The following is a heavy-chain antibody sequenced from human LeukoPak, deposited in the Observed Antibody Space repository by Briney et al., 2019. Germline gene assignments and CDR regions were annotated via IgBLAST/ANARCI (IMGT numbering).Heavy chain of an antibody. D-gene: IGHD3-10*01. J-gene: IGHJ3*02. CDR1: GFTVSSNY. CDR3: ARVGLLWFGELLGAFDI. Sequence: GGSLRLSCAASGFTVSSNYMSWVRQAPGKGLEWASVIYSGGSTYYADSVKGRFTISRDNSKNTLYLQMNSLRAEDTAVYYCARVGLLWFGELLGAFDIWGQGTMVTVSS. CDR2: IYSGGST. V-gene: IGHV3-66*01.